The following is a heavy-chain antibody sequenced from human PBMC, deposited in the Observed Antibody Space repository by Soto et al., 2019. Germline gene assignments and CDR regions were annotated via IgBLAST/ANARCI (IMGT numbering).Heavy chain of an antibody. CDR2: ISAGGGST. CDR1: GFTFSTYA. J-gene: IGHJ4*02. CDR3: ARVPAPYRYYFDS. V-gene: IGHV3-23*01. D-gene: IGHD3-16*02. Sequence: GGSLRLSCAVSGFTFSTYAMRWVRQAPGKGLEWVSAISAGGGSTYYADSVKGRFTISRDNSINTLYMHMNSLRTEDTAVYYCARVPAPYRYYFDSGGQGTLVTVSS.